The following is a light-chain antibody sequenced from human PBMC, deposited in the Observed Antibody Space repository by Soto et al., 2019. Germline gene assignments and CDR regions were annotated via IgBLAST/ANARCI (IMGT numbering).Light chain of an antibody. J-gene: IGLJ1*01. CDR1: SSDVGSYNL. V-gene: IGLV2-23*01. CDR3: CSYAGCSTLV. Sequence: QSVLTQPASVSGSPGQSITISCTGTSSDVGSYNLVSWYQQHPGKAPKLMIYEGSKRPSGVSNRFSGSKSGNTASLTISGLQAEDEADYYCCSYAGCSTLVFGTGTKLTVL. CDR2: EGS.